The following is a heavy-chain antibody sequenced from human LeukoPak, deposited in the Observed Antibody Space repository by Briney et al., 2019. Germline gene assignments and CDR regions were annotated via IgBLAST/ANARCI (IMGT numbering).Heavy chain of an antibody. CDR1: GYTFSGYY. V-gene: IGHV1-2*02. CDR2: INPNSGDT. J-gene: IGHJ3*02. CDR3: ARVGKWLQPMAAFDI. D-gene: IGHD5-24*01. Sequence: ASVKVSCKASGYTFSGYYIQWVRQAPGQGLEWMGWINPNSGDTNYAQKFQGRVTMTRDMSITTASMELSRLRSDDTAVYYCARVGKWLQPMAAFDIWGQGTMVTVAS.